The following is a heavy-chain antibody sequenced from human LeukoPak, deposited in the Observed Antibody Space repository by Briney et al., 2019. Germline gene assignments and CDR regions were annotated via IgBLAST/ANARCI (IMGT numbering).Heavy chain of an antibody. CDR1: GYTFTSYG. V-gene: IGHV1-18*01. J-gene: IGHJ4*02. CDR3: ARDRGPYYYDSSADY. Sequence: GASVKVSCKASGYTFTSYGISWVRQAPGQGLEWMGWISAYNGNTNYAQKLQDRVTMTTDTSTSTAYMELRSLRSDDTAVYYCARDRGPYYYDSSADYWGQETLVTVSS. CDR2: ISAYNGNT. D-gene: IGHD3-22*01.